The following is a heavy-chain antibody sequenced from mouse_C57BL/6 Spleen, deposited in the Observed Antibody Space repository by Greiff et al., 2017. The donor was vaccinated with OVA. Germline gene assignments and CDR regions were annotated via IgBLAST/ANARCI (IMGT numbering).Heavy chain of an antibody. J-gene: IGHJ2*01. CDR1: GFTFSSYG. D-gene: IGHD1-1*01. CDR3: ARSVATHFDY. Sequence: EVKLVESGGDFVKPGGSLKLSCAASGFTFSSYGMSWVRQTPDKRLEWVATISSGGSYTYYTDSVKGRFTLTRDKAKNTLYLQMSILKSEDTAMYYCARSVATHFDYWGQGTTLTVSS. CDR2: ISSGGSYT. V-gene: IGHV5-6*01.